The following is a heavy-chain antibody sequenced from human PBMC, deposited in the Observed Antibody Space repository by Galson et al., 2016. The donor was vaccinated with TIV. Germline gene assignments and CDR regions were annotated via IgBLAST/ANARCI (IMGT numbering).Heavy chain of an antibody. V-gene: IGHV4-61*08. CDR1: GASVRSDGYH. Sequence: SETLSLTCTVSGASVRSDGYHWSWIRQPPGKGLEWIGNADGGSPSYNPSLRSRITISTDTSQNQFSLRLASVTAADTAVYFCATYYVGMGGEGYWGQGTLVTVSS. J-gene: IGHJ4*02. CDR3: ATYYVGMGGEGY. D-gene: IGHD3-10*02. CDR2: ADGGSP.